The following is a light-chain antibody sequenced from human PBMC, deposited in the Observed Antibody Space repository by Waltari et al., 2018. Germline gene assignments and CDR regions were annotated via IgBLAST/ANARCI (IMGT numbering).Light chain of an antibody. V-gene: IGKV1-39*01. CDR1: QTIYNY. Sequence: DIQMTQSQSSLSASVGDRVTITCRASQTIYNYLNWYQQKPGKAPKLLIYETSNLESGVPARFSGSGSGTDFTLTISSLQPEDFATYYCQQSENTPWTFGQGTKVEIK. CDR2: ETS. CDR3: QQSENTPWT. J-gene: IGKJ1*01.